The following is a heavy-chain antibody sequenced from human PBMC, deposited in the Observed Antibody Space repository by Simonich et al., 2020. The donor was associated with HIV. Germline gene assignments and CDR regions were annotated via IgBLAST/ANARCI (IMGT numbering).Heavy chain of an antibody. CDR1: GSTFTDYY. J-gene: IGHJ4*02. CDR3: ATVGLRDGYHYY. CDR2: VDPEQDET. Sequence: EVQLVQSGAEVKKPGATGKISGRVFGSTFTDYYIHWVQQVPGKGLEWIGLVDPEQDETRYAEKFQGRLTITADTSPDIAYMELSSLRSEDTAVYYCATVGLRDGYHYYWGQGTLITVSS. D-gene: IGHD5-12*01. V-gene: IGHV1-69-2*01.